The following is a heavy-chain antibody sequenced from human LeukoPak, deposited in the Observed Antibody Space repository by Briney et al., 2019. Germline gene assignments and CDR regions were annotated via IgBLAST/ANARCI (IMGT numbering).Heavy chain of an antibody. V-gene: IGHV6-1*01. Sequence: SQTLSLTCAISGDSVSSNSAAWNWIRQSPSRGLEWLGRTYYRSKWYNDYAVSVKSRITINPDTSKNQFSLQLNSVTPEDTAVYYCARGLGEWLRHDYYYYYYMDVWGKGTTVTISS. CDR2: TYYRSKWYN. J-gene: IGHJ6*03. D-gene: IGHD5-12*01. CDR3: ARGLGEWLRHDYYYYYYMDV. CDR1: GDSVSSNSAA.